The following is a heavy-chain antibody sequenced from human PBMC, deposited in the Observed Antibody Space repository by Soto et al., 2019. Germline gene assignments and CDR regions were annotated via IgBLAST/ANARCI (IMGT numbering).Heavy chain of an antibody. D-gene: IGHD3-9*01. Sequence: GVSLRLSCAASGFTFDDYAMHWVRQAPGKGLEWVSGISWNSGSIGYADSVKGRFTISRDNAKNSLYLQMNSLRAEDTALYYCAKTRSFGDILTGYPLDYWGQGTLVTVSS. CDR3: AKTRSFGDILTGYPLDY. J-gene: IGHJ4*02. V-gene: IGHV3-9*01. CDR2: ISWNSGSI. CDR1: GFTFDDYA.